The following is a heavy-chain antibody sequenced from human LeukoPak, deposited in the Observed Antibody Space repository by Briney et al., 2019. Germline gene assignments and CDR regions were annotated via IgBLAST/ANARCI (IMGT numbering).Heavy chain of an antibody. D-gene: IGHD3-22*01. CDR3: AKERDYYDSSGYYNGGFDP. J-gene: IGHJ5*02. V-gene: IGHV3-23*01. CDR1: GFPFSSYA. Sequence: PGGSLRLSCAASGFPFSSYAMSWVRQAPGKGLEWVSAISGSGGSTYYADSVKGRFTISRDNSKNTLYLQMNSLRAEDTAVYYCAKERDYYDSSGYYNGGFDPWGQGTLVTVSS. CDR2: ISGSGGST.